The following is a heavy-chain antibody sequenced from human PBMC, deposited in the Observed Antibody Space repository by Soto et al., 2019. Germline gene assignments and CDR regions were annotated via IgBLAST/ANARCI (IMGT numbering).Heavy chain of an antibody. V-gene: IGHV1-18*01. J-gene: IGHJ6*02. Sequence: QVHLVQSGAEVKKPGASVKVSCKASGYTFTSCGISWVRQAPGQGLEWMGLINTYNGYTNYPQNFQGRVTMTTDTSTGTVYMELRSLTSDETPVYYCARDLTKGLDVWGQGTTVTVSS. CDR1: GYTFTSCG. D-gene: IGHD4-4*01. CDR3: ARDLTKGLDV. CDR2: INTYNGYT.